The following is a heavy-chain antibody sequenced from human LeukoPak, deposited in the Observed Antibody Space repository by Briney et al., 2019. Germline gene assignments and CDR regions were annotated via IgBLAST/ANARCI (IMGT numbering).Heavy chain of an antibody. J-gene: IGHJ4*02. Sequence: GGSLRLSCAASGFTFSTYAMTWVRQAPGKGLEWVSVISGSGGTTYYADSVKGRSTISRDNSKNTLYLQMNSLRAEDTAVYYCAKVQYYYDTSGYDYWGQGTLVTVSS. D-gene: IGHD3-22*01. CDR2: ISGSGGTT. CDR1: GFTFSTYA. V-gene: IGHV3-23*01. CDR3: AKVQYYYDTSGYDY.